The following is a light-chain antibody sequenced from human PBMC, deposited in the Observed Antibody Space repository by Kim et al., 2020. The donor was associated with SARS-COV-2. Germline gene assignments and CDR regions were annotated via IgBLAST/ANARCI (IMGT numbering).Light chain of an antibody. CDR3: QAWDSSTHNYV. Sequence: PGQTASITCSGYKLGDEVVSWYQQKPGQSPVVVIYQDKQRPSGIPERFSGSNSGNTATLTSSGTQAMDEADYYCQAWDSSTHNYVFGAGTKVTVL. CDR2: QDK. CDR1: KLGDEV. V-gene: IGLV3-1*01. J-gene: IGLJ1*01.